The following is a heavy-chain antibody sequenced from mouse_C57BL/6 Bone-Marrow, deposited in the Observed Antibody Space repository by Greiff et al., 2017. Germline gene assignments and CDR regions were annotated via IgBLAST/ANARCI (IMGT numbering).Heavy chain of an antibody. CDR1: GYTFTSYW. D-gene: IGHD1-1*01. CDR2: IDPSDSYT. Sequence: VQLQQPGAELVMPGASVKLSCKASGYTFTSYWMHWVKQRPGQGLEWIGEIDPSDSYTNYNQKFKGKSTLTVDKSSSTAYMQLSSLTSEDSAVYDCATITTLVEVWGTGTTVTVSS. V-gene: IGHV1-69*01. J-gene: IGHJ1*03. CDR3: ATITTLVEV.